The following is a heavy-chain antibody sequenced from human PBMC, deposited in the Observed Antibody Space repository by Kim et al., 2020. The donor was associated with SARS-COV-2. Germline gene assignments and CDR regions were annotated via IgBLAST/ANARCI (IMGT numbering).Heavy chain of an antibody. V-gene: IGHV1-46*01. Sequence: YAQKFQGRVTMTRDTSTSTVYMELSSLRSEDTAVSYCARCWGDTIWYFDLWGRGTLVTVSS. D-gene: IGHD3-16*01. CDR3: ARCWGDTIWYFDL. J-gene: IGHJ2*01.